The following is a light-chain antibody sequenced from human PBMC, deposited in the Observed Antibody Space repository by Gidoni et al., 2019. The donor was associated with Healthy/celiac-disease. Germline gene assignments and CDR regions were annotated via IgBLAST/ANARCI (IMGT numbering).Light chain of an antibody. CDR3: QQYYSTPSA. V-gene: IGKV4-1*01. Sequence: DIVLTQSPDSLAVSLGERATINCKSSKSVLYSSNHQNYLAWYQQTPGQPPKLLIYWASTRESVVPDRFSGSGSGTDFTRTISSLQAEDVAVYYGQQYYSTPSAFGQGTKVEIK. CDR1: KSVLYSSNHQNY. J-gene: IGKJ1*01. CDR2: WAS.